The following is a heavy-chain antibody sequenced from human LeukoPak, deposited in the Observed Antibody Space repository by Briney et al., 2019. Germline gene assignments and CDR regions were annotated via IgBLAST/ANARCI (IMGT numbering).Heavy chain of an antibody. Sequence: VASVKVSCKASGYTFTGYYMHWVRQAPGQGLEWMGWINPNSGGTNYAQKFQGRVTMTRDTSISTAYMELSRLRSDDTAVYYCARVSQWELLGGADYWGQGTLVTVSS. D-gene: IGHD1-26*01. CDR2: INPNSGGT. CDR1: GYTFTGYY. J-gene: IGHJ4*02. V-gene: IGHV1-2*02. CDR3: ARVSQWELLGGADY.